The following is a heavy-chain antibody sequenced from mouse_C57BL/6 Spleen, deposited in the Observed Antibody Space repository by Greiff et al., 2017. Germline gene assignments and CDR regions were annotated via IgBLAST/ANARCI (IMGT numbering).Heavy chain of an antibody. V-gene: IGHV1-52*01. CDR2: IDPSDSET. CDR1: GYTFTSYW. Sequence: VQLQQPGAELVRPGSSVKLSCKASGYTFTSYWMHWVKQRPIQGLEWIGNIDPSDSETHYNQKFKDKATLTVDKSSSTAYMQLSSLTSEDSAVYYCARWDSSGYTWFAYWGQGTLVTVSA. D-gene: IGHD3-2*02. CDR3: ARWDSSGYTWFAY. J-gene: IGHJ3*01.